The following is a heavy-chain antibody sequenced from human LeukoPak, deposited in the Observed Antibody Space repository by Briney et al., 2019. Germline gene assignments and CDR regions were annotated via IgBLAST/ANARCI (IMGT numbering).Heavy chain of an antibody. CDR3: ARGYCSSTSCLEDYYYYGMDV. J-gene: IGHJ6*02. Sequence: SETLSLTCAVYGGSFSGYYWSWIRQPPGKGLEWIGEINHSGSTNYNPSLKSRVTISVDTSKNQFSLKLSSVTAADTAVYYCARGYCSSTSCLEDYYYYGMDVWDQGTTVTVSS. CDR1: GGSFSGYY. CDR2: INHSGST. V-gene: IGHV4-34*01. D-gene: IGHD2-2*01.